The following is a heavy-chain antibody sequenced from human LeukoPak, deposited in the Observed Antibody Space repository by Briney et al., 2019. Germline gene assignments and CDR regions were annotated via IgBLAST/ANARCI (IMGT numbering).Heavy chain of an antibody. Sequence: ASVKVSCKVSGYTLTELSMHWVRQAPGKGLEWMGGFDPEDGETIYARKFQGRVTMTEDTSTDTAYMELSSLRSEDTAVYYCATGAYSSGWYDYWGQGTLVTVSS. D-gene: IGHD6-19*01. CDR2: FDPEDGET. CDR3: ATGAYSSGWYDY. J-gene: IGHJ4*02. V-gene: IGHV1-24*01. CDR1: GYTLTELS.